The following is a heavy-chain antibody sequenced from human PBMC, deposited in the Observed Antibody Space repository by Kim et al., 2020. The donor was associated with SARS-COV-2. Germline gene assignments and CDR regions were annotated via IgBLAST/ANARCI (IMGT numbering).Heavy chain of an antibody. CDR2: ISYDGSNK. Sequence: GGSLRLSCAASGFTFSSYAMHWVRQAPGKGLEWVAVISYDGSNKYYADSVKGRFTISRDNSKNTLYLQMNSLRAEDTAVYYCARSDVEMATIIDYWGQGTLVTVSS. CDR3: ARSDVEMATIIDY. D-gene: IGHD5-12*01. J-gene: IGHJ4*02. V-gene: IGHV3-30*04. CDR1: GFTFSSYA.